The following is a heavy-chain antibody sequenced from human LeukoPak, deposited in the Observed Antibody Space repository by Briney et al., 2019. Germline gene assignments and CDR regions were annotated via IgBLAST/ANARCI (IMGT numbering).Heavy chain of an antibody. D-gene: IGHD3-3*01. CDR2: IYTSGST. CDR3: ARDDFWSANDAFDI. J-gene: IGHJ3*02. V-gene: IGHV4-4*07. CDR1: GGSISSYY. Sequence: SETLSLTCTVSGGSISSYYWSWIRQPAGKGLEWIGRIYTSGSTNYNPSLKSRVTMSVDTSKNQFSMKLSSVTAADTAVYYCARDDFWSANDAFDIWGQGTMVTVSS.